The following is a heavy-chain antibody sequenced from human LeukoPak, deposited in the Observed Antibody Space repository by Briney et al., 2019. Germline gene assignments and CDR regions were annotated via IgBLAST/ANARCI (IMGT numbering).Heavy chain of an antibody. CDR1: GFTFSSYW. CDR3: ARDRVKGAAAGSNY. V-gene: IGHV3-7*03. CDR2: IKQDGSEK. D-gene: IGHD6-13*01. J-gene: IGHJ4*02. Sequence: GGSLRLSCAASGFTFSSYWMSWVRQAPGKGLEWVANIKQDGSEKYYVDSVKGRFTISRDNAKNSLYLQMNSLRAEDTAVYYFARDRVKGAAAGSNYWGQGTLVTVSS.